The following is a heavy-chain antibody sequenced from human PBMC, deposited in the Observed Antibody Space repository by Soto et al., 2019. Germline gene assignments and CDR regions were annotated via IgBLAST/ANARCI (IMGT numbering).Heavy chain of an antibody. J-gene: IGHJ4*02. CDR2: IIPALGTI. CDR3: ASSYGISWYGDY. V-gene: IGHV1-69*06. Sequence: GASVKVSCKASGDSFNNYPVTWVRQAPGQELEWMGGIIPALGTINYAQKFEGRVILTADTSTNTAYMELSSLRSEDTAVYYCASSYGISWYGDYWGQGTLVTVSS. CDR1: GDSFNNYP. D-gene: IGHD6-19*01.